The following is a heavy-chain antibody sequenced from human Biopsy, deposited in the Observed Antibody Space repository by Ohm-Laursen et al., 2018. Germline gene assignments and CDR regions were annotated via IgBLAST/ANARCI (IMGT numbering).Heavy chain of an antibody. D-gene: IGHD5/OR15-5a*01. CDR1: GFTFRTYG. Sequence: SLRLSCAASGFTFRTYGMHWVRLAPGKGLEWVAVISYDQITKRYADSVRGRFTISRDNSKNTLYLQVNSLRAEDTAVYYCAKDLSVYYYCGIDVWGQGITVTVSS. V-gene: IGHV3-30*18. J-gene: IGHJ6*02. CDR3: AKDLSVYYYCGIDV. CDR2: ISYDQITK.